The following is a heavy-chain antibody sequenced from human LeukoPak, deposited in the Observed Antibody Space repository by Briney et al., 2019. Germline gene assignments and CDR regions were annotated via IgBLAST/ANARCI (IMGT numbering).Heavy chain of an antibody. CDR1: GFTFSSYG. CDR2: ISYDGSNK. D-gene: IGHD2-21*02. CDR3: AKWRLGGGDCLYH. J-gene: IGHJ5*02. Sequence: GGSLRLSCAASGFTFSSYGMHWVRQAPGKGLEWVAVISYDGSNKYYADSVKGRFTISRDNSKNTLYLQMNSLRAEDTAVYYCAKWRLGGGDCLYHWGQGTLVTVSS. V-gene: IGHV3-30*18.